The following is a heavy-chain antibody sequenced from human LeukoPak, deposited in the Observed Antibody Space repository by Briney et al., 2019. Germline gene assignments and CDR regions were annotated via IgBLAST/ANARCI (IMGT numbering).Heavy chain of an antibody. CDR1: GFTLSTYA. Sequence: GGSLRLSCAASGFTLSTYAMSWVRQAPGKGLEWVSAISGSGGSTYYADSVKGRFTISRDNSKNTLYLQMNSLRAEDTAVYYCARPQDFGLTGMNAFDIWGQGTMVTVSS. CDR3: ARPQDFGLTGMNAFDI. D-gene: IGHD7-27*01. V-gene: IGHV3-23*01. J-gene: IGHJ3*02. CDR2: ISGSGGST.